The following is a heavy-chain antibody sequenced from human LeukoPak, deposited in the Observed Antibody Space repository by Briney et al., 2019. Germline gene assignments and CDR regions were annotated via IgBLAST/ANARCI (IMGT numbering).Heavy chain of an antibody. CDR1: GFTFSFYW. V-gene: IGHV3-74*01. CDR2: INNDGRST. Sequence: GGSLRLSCASSGFTFSFYWMHWVRQAPGKGLVWVSRINNDGRSTSYAGSVKGRFTISRDNAKNTLYLQMNSLRAEDTAVYYCAARIWSAYYTFDCWGQGTLVTVSS. D-gene: IGHD3-3*01. CDR3: AARIWSAYYTFDC. J-gene: IGHJ4*02.